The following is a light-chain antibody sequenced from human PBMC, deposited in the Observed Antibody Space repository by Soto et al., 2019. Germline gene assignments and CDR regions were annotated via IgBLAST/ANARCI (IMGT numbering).Light chain of an antibody. CDR3: EKYNSCPFT. J-gene: IGKJ3*01. Sequence: QMTQSPPSLSASVGDTVTITCRASRDIYNFVAWYHQKPGKAPKLLISGASSLQPGVPSRFSGSGTGTDVTLSMSSLEPEDVGAYLCEKYNSCPFTFGPGIKVDLK. CDR2: GAS. CDR1: RDIYNF. V-gene: IGKV1-27*01.